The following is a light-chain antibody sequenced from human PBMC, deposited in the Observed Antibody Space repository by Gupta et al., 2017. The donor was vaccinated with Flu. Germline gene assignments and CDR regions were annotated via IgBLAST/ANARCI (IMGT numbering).Light chain of an antibody. J-gene: IGKJ1*01. Sequence: DIQMTQSPSTLSASVGDRVTITCRASQSSDSWLAWYQQKPGKAPKLLIYKASNLESGVPSRFSASGSGTEFTLTISSLQPDDFATYYCQQYRSYPRTFGQGTTVEIQ. CDR2: KAS. CDR1: QSSDSW. V-gene: IGKV1-5*03. CDR3: QQYRSYPRT.